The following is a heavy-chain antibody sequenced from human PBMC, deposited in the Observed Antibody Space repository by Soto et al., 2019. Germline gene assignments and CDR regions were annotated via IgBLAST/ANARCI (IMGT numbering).Heavy chain of an antibody. CDR1: GYTFTSYG. CDR2: ISAYNGNT. J-gene: IGHJ6*02. Sequence: ASVKVSCKASGYTFTSYGISWVRQAPGQGREWMGWISAYNGNTNYAQKLQGRVTMTTDTSTSTAYMELRSLRSDDTAVYYCARDPRVAAAGNYYYYGMDVWGQGTTVTVSS. D-gene: IGHD6-13*01. CDR3: ARDPRVAAAGNYYYYGMDV. V-gene: IGHV1-18*04.